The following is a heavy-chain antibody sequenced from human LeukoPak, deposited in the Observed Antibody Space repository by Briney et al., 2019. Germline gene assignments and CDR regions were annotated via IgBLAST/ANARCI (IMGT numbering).Heavy chain of an antibody. J-gene: IGHJ4*02. V-gene: IGHV3-53*01. CDR1: GFTVSSNY. Sequence: GGSLRLSCAASGFTVSSNYMSWVRQAPGKGLEWVSVIYSGSSTYYADSVKGRFTISRDNSKNTLYLQMNSLRAEDTAVYYCARDSIAAAGKGPFDYWGQGTLVTVSS. CDR2: IYSGSST. D-gene: IGHD6-13*01. CDR3: ARDSIAAAGKGPFDY.